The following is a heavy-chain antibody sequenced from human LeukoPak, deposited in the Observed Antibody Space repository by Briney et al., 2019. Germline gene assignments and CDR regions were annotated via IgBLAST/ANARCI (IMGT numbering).Heavy chain of an antibody. D-gene: IGHD2-15*01. CDR1: GGSISSYY. J-gene: IGHJ5*02. V-gene: IGHV4-59*12. CDR2: IYYSGSI. Sequence: SETLSLTCTVSGGSISSYYWSWIRQPPGKGLEWIGYIYYSGSINYNPSLKSRVTISVDTSKNQFSLKLSSVTAADTAVYYCARGSVVAATDNWFDPWGQGTLVTVSS. CDR3: ARGSVVAATDNWFDP.